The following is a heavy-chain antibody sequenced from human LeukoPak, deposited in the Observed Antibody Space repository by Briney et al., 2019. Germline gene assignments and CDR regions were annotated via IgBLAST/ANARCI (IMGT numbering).Heavy chain of an antibody. CDR1: GYPFTTYG. Sequence: ASVKVSCKASGYPFTTYGVTWVRQAPGQGLEWMGWISPYNGDTNYAQNLQGTVTFTTDTSTSTAYKELRSLRSVDTAVYYCARYGAVAAGFDDWGKGTLGTVS. J-gene: IGHJ4*02. CDR3: ARYGAVAAGFDD. CDR2: ISPYNGDT. V-gene: IGHV1-18*01. D-gene: IGHD6-19*01.